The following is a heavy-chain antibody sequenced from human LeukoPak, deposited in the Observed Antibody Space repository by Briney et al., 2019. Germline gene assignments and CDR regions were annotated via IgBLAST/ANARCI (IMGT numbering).Heavy chain of an antibody. V-gene: IGHV5-51*01. CDR2: IYPGDSGT. D-gene: IGHD5-24*01. Sequence: GESLKISCKGSGSTFTSYWIGWVRQMPGKGLEWMGIIYPGDSGTRYSPSFQGQVTISADKSSRTAYLQWSSLKASDTAIYYCAKTRDSFLSGAFDIWGQGTMVTVSS. J-gene: IGHJ3*02. CDR3: AKTRDSFLSGAFDI. CDR1: GSTFTSYW.